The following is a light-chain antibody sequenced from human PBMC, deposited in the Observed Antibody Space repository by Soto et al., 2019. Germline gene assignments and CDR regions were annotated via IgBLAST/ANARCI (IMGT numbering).Light chain of an antibody. Sequence: QSVLTQPASVSGSPGQSITISCTGTSSDVGVYNYVSWYHQHPGKAPKLMIYEVSNRPSGVSNRFSGSNSGNTASLTISGIQAEDEADYYCSSYTSSSIDYVFGTGTKLTVL. CDR1: SSDVGVYNY. CDR2: EVS. CDR3: SSYTSSSIDYV. V-gene: IGLV2-14*01. J-gene: IGLJ1*01.